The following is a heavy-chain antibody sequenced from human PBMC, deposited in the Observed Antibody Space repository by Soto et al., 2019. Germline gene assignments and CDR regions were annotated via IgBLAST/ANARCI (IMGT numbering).Heavy chain of an antibody. CDR1: GGTFSSHT. CDR2: IIPILGIA. Sequence: QVQLVQSGAEVKKPGSSVKVSCKASGGTFSSHTISWVRQAPGQGLEWMGRIIPILGIANYAQKFQGRVTITADKSTSTAYMELSSLRSEDTAVYYCARAVPNSGGYEEQRDWGQGTLVTVSS. D-gene: IGHD5-12*01. CDR3: ARAVPNSGGYEEQRD. V-gene: IGHV1-69*02. J-gene: IGHJ4*02.